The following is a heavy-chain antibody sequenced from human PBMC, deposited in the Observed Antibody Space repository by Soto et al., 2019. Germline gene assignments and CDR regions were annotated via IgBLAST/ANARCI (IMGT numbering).Heavy chain of an antibody. CDR1: GYTFTSYY. CDR2: INPSGGST. J-gene: IGHJ6*02. D-gene: IGHD3-10*01. CDR3: ARDLLTGSGSYYTTFYYYYGMDV. V-gene: IGHV1-46*01. Sequence: ASVKVSCKASGYTFTSYYMHWVRQAPGQGLEWMGIINPSGGSTSYAQKFQGRVTMTRDTSTSTVYMELSSLRSGDTAVYYCARDLLTGSGSYYTTFYYYYGMDVWGQGTTVTVS.